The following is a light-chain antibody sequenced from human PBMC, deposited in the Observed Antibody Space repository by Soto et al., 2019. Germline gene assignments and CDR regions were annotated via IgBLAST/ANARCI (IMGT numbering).Light chain of an antibody. V-gene: IGLV2-14*01. J-gene: IGLJ1*01. CDR3: SSYTSISTYV. CDR2: DVT. CDR1: SSDVGGYNF. Sequence: QSVLTQAASLSGSPGQSITISCTGTSSDVGGYNFVSWYQQHPDKAPKLMIYDVTNRPSGVSNRFSGSKSGNTASLTISGLQAEDEADYYCSSYTSISTYVFGTGTKVTVL.